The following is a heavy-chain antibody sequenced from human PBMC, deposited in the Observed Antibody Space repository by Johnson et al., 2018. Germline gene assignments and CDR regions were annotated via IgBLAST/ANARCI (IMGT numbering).Heavy chain of an antibody. CDR1: GGSFSGFY. V-gene: IGHV4-34*01. D-gene: IGHD5-24*01. CDR2: VNHSGSP. Sequence: QVQLQQWGAGLLKPSETLSLTCGVNGGSFSGFYWSWIRQSPRKGLEWIGEVNHSGSPNYNPSLKNRSTMSVDTSKKEFSLKLSSVTAADTAMYYCERRPFRRGLSRLDYWGQGTLVTVSS. CDR3: ERRPFRRGLSRLDY. J-gene: IGHJ4*02.